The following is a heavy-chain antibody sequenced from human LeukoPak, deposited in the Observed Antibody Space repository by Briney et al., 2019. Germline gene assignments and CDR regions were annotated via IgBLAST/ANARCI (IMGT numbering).Heavy chain of an antibody. Sequence: GGSLRLSCAASGFTFSSYAMTWVRKAPGKGLEWVSGISGSGDSTYYADSVKGRFTISRDNSKNTLYLQMNSLRAEDTAVYYCARAPYCSGGACYSYNWFDPWGQGTLVTVSS. CDR1: GFTFSSYA. D-gene: IGHD2-15*01. J-gene: IGHJ5*02. CDR2: ISGSGDST. V-gene: IGHV3-23*01. CDR3: ARAPYCSGGACYSYNWFDP.